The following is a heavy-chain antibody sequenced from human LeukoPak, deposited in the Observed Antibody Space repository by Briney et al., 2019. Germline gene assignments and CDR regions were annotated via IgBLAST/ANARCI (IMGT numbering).Heavy chain of an antibody. CDR1: GFTLSSYM. V-gene: IGHV3-23*01. J-gene: IGHJ4*02. Sequence: GGSLRLSCVASGFTLSSYMMSWVRQAPGKGLEWVSGISGSAGGTFYSDSVRGRFTISRDSPKNTPYLQMNSLRVEDTAVYYCTKDPLDYWGQGTLVTVSS. CDR2: ISGSAGGT. CDR3: TKDPLDY.